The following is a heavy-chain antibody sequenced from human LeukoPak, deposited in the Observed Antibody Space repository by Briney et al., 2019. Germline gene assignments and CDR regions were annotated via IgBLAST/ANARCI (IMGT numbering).Heavy chain of an antibody. D-gene: IGHD1-20*01. CDR3: ARHSNWNGGVDWFDP. CDR1: GGSISSYY. Sequence: SETLSLTCTVSGGSISSYYWSWIRQPAGKGLEWIGRIYASGSTNCNPSLKSRVTMSVDTSKNQFSLKLSSVTAADTAVYYCARHSNWNGGVDWFDPWGQGTQVTVSS. V-gene: IGHV4-4*07. CDR2: IYASGST. J-gene: IGHJ5*02.